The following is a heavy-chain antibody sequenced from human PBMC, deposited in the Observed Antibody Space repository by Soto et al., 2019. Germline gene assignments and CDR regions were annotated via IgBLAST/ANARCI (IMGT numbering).Heavy chain of an antibody. Sequence: SETLSLTCSVSGGSVSSGSSYWSWIRQPPGKGLEWIGFIYNSETFNYNPSLKSRVTISVDTSKNQFSLKLTSVTAADTAVYYCASIDPNNDYWGRGTLVTVSS. CDR2: IYNSETF. V-gene: IGHV4-61*01. J-gene: IGHJ4*02. CDR3: ASIDPNNDY. D-gene: IGHD1-1*01. CDR1: GGSVSSGSSY.